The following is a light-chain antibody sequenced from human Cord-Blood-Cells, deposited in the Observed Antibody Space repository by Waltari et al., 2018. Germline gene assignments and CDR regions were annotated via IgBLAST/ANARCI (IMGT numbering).Light chain of an antibody. Sequence: EIVLTQSPATLSLSPGERATLSCRASRSVSSYLAWYQPKPGQAPRLLIYDASNRATGIPARFSGSGSGTDFTLTISSLGPEDFAVYYCQQRSNWLTFGGGTKVEIK. CDR3: QQRSNWLT. CDR1: RSVSSY. CDR2: DAS. J-gene: IGKJ4*01. V-gene: IGKV3-11*01.